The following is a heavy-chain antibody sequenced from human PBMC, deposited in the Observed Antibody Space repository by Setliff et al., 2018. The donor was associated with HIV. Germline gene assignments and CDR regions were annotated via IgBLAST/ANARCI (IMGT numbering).Heavy chain of an antibody. CDR2: LHISGNS. V-gene: IGHV4-61*02. Sequence: PSETLSLTCTVSGGSVSGGTYYWSWLRQPAGKGLEWVGRLHISGNSNYSPSLKSRVNMSIDTSKNQFSLKVLSVTAADTAVYYCAREGGTDRYFDYWGQGTLVTVSS. D-gene: IGHD3-16*01. J-gene: IGHJ4*02. CDR1: GGSVSGGTYY. CDR3: AREGGTDRYFDY.